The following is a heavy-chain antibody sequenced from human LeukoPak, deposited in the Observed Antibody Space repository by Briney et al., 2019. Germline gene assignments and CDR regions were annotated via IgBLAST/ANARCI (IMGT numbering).Heavy chain of an antibody. V-gene: IGHV4-61*08. CDR3: ATYGGHYYDSSGYPLDAFDI. CDR2: IYYSGST. Sequence: SETLSLTCTVSGGSISSSGYYWSWIRQPPGKGLEWIGYIYYSGSTNYNPSLKSRVTISVDTSKNQFSLKLSSVTAADMAVYYCATYGGHYYDSSGYPLDAFDIWGQGTMVTVSS. J-gene: IGHJ3*02. CDR1: GGSISSSGYY. D-gene: IGHD3-22*01.